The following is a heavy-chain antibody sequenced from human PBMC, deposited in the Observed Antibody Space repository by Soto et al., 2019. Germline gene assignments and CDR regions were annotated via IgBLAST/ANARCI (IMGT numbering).Heavy chain of an antibody. CDR1: GGAFSGYY. Sequence: SETLSLTCAVYGGAFSGYYWSWIRQPPGKGLEWIGEINDSGSTKYNPSLKSRVTISVDTSKNQFSLKLSSVTAADTAVYYCAIEGNSYGYFYFDYWGQGTLVTVSS. J-gene: IGHJ4*02. CDR3: AIEGNSYGYFYFDY. D-gene: IGHD5-18*01. V-gene: IGHV4-34*01. CDR2: INDSGST.